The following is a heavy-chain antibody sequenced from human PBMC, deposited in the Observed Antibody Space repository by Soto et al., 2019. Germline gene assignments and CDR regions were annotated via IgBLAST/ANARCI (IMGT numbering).Heavy chain of an antibody. J-gene: IGHJ6*02. Sequence: GASVKVSCKASGGTFSSYAISWVRQAPGQGLEWMGGIIPIFGTANYAQKFQGRVTITADESTSTAYMELSSLRSEDTAVYYWARPGRLGYCSGGSCYGAGYYYGMDVWGQGTTVTVSS. CDR3: ARPGRLGYCSGGSCYGAGYYYGMDV. D-gene: IGHD2-15*01. CDR1: GGTFSSYA. V-gene: IGHV1-69*13. CDR2: IIPIFGTA.